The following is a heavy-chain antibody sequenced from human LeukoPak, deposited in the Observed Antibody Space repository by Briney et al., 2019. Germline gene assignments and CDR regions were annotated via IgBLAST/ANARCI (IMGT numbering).Heavy chain of an antibody. CDR2: INSDGGGT. CDR3: ARARTGATSYYFDD. CDR1: GHTLSSYA. J-gene: IGHJ4*02. V-gene: IGHV3-64*01. D-gene: IGHD1-7*01. Sequence: PGGSQRLSCAASGHTLSSYAMYWVRQAPGKGLESVSGINSDGGGTFYANSVKGRFATSRDDSKKTVYLQMGSLRSEDMAVYYCARARTGATSYYFDDWGQGTLVTVSS.